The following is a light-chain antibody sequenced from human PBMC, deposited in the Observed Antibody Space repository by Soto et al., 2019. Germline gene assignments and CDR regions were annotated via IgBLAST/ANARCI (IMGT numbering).Light chain of an antibody. CDR2: GAS. Sequence: EIVLTQSPGTLSLSPGERATLSCRANQSVSSSYLAWYQQKPGQAPRLLIYGASSRATGIPDRFSGSGSGTDFTLTISRLEPEDFAVYYCQQYGSSPPTTFGQGTRLEIK. J-gene: IGKJ5*01. V-gene: IGKV3-20*01. CDR3: QQYGSSPPTT. CDR1: QSVSSSY.